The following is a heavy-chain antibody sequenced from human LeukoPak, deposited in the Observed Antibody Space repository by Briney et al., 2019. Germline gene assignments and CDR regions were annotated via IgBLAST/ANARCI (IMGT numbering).Heavy chain of an antibody. Sequence: GGSLRLSCAASGLNFSAYWMSWVRQAPGKGLEWVANIKLDGTETYYVDSVKGRFTISRDNAKNSLYLQMNSLRAEDTAVYYCARGSYANHGYWGQGTLVTVST. J-gene: IGHJ4*02. CDR3: ARGSYANHGY. CDR2: IKLDGTET. D-gene: IGHD2-8*01. CDR1: GLNFSAYW. V-gene: IGHV3-7*01.